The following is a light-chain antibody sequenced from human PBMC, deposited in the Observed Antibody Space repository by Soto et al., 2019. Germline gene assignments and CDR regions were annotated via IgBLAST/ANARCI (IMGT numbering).Light chain of an antibody. V-gene: IGKV1-39*01. CDR3: QQSYSTPRT. CDR1: QSISTY. Sequence: DIQMTQSPSSLSASVGDRVTITCRASQSISTYLNWYQQKPGKAPKVLIYAASSLQSGVPSRFSGTGSGTDFILTISSLQPEDFATYYCQQSYSTPRTFGQGTKLELK. CDR2: AAS. J-gene: IGKJ2*02.